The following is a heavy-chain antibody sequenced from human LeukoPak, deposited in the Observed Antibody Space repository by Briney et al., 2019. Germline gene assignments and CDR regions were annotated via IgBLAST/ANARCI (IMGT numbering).Heavy chain of an antibody. Sequence: GGSLRLSCAASGFTFSSYSMNWVRQAPGKGLEWVSSISTGSSYIYYADSLKGRFTISRDNAENALYLQMNGLRVEETAVYYCARVVAERASNWNDVYYYYYGMDVWGQGTTVTVSS. V-gene: IGHV3-21*01. CDR1: GFTFSSYS. D-gene: IGHD1-1*01. J-gene: IGHJ6*01. CDR2: ISTGSSYI. CDR3: ARVVAERASNWNDVYYYYYGMDV.